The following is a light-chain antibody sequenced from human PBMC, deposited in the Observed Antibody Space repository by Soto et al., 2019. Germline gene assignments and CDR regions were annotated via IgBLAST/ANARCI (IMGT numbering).Light chain of an antibody. V-gene: IGKV1-8*01. CDR2: AAS. CDR1: QGISSY. CDR3: QQFNNYPLT. J-gene: IGKJ4*01. Sequence: AILMTQSPSSLSASTGDRVTITCRASQGISSYLAWYQQKPGKAPKLLIYAASTLQSGVPSRFSGSGSGTDFTLTISSLQPEDFATYYCQQFNNYPLTFGGGTKVDIK.